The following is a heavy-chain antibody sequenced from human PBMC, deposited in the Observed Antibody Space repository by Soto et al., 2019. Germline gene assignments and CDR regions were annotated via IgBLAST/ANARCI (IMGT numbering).Heavy chain of an antibody. CDR3: ARTPVSSSSNYYYYGMDV. CDR2: ISSSSSYT. CDR1: GFTFSDYY. D-gene: IGHD6-6*01. V-gene: IGHV3-11*06. Sequence: QVQLVESGGGLVKPGGSLRLSCAASGFTFSDYYMSWIRQAPGKGLEWVSYISSSSSYTNYADSVKGRFTISRDNAKNSLYLQMNSLRAEDTAVYYCARTPVSSSSNYYYYGMDVWGQGTTVTVSS. J-gene: IGHJ6*02.